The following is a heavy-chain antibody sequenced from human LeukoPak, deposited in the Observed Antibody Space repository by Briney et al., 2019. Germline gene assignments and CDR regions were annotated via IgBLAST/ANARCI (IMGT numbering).Heavy chain of an antibody. V-gene: IGHV1-8*01. CDR3: ARLLGRGILARRWFDP. Sequence: GASVKVSCKASGYTFTSYDINWVRQATGQGLEWMGWMNPNSGNTGYAQKFQDRVTMTRNTSISTAYMELSSLRSEDTAVYYCARLLGRGILARRWFDPWGQGTLVTVSS. CDR2: MNPNSGNT. J-gene: IGHJ5*02. CDR1: GYTFTSYD. D-gene: IGHD3-10*01.